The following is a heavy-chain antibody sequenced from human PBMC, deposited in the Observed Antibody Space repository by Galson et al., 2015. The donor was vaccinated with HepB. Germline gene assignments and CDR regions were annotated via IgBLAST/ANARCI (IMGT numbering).Heavy chain of an antibody. J-gene: IGHJ4*02. D-gene: IGHD2-21*01. CDR2: VSAYNGDT. CDR1: GYTFTSNG. V-gene: IGHV1-18*01. Sequence: SVKVSCKDSGYTFTSNGISWLRQAPGQGLEWMGWVSAYNGDTEYAQKFQDRVSLTTDTSTSTAYMELRSLKSDDTAMYYCARDRRIVRNGLFFYFDYWGQGTLITVSS. CDR3: ARDRRIVRNGLFFYFDY.